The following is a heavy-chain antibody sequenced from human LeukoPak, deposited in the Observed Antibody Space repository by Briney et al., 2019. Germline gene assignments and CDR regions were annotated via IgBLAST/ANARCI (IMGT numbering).Heavy chain of an antibody. J-gene: IGHJ4*02. V-gene: IGHV4-34*01. CDR2: SNHSGST. D-gene: IGHD3-9*01. CDR3: AIFFFGQKTAYDILTGYYPY. CDR1: GGSFSGYY. Sequence: SETLSLTCAVYGGSFSGYYWRWIRQPPGKGLEWIGESNHSGSTNYNPSLKSRVTISVDTSKNQFSLKLSSVTAADTAVYYCAIFFFGQKTAYDILTGYYPYWGQGTLVTVSS.